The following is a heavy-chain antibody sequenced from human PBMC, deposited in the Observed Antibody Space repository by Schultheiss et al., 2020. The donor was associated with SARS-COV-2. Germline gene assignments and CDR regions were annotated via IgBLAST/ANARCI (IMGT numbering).Heavy chain of an antibody. CDR3: AKGASGYYYDSSGYSRSLDV. CDR1: GFSFNTYW. J-gene: IGHJ6*02. D-gene: IGHD3-22*01. V-gene: IGHV3-9*01. CDR2: ISWNSGSI. Sequence: GGSLRLSCAASGFSFNTYWMHWVRQAPGKGLEWVSGISWNSGSIGYADSVKGRFTISRDNSKNTLYLQMNSLRAEDTAVYYCAKGASGYYYDSSGYSRSLDVWGQGTTVTVSS.